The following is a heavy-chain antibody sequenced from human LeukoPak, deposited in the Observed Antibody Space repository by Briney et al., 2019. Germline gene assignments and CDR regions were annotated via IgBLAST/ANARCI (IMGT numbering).Heavy chain of an antibody. D-gene: IGHD3-9*01. V-gene: IGHV1-69*04. CDR2: IIPILGIA. J-gene: IGHJ3*02. Sequence: SVKVSCKASGGTFSSYAISWVRQAPGQGLEWMGRIIPILGIANYAQKFQGRVTITADKSTSTAYMGLSSLRSEDTAVYYCARTADNYDILTGYYSVLAAFDIWGQGTMVTVSS. CDR1: GGTFSSYA. CDR3: ARTADNYDILTGYYSVLAAFDI.